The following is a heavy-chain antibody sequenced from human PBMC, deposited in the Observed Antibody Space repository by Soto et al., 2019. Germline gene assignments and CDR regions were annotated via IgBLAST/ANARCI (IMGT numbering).Heavy chain of an antibody. CDR2: INTDIGKT. J-gene: IGHJ4*02. CDR3: AREVDLILRPLLDY. CDR1: GYTFTTYA. V-gene: IGHV1-3*04. Sequence: ASVKVSCKASGYTFTTYALHWVRQAPGQSLEWMGWINTDIGKTKYSQNFQGRVTITRDTTANTAYMDLSSLRSEDTAVYFCAREVDLILRPLLDYWGQGTLVTVSS. D-gene: IGHD2-15*01.